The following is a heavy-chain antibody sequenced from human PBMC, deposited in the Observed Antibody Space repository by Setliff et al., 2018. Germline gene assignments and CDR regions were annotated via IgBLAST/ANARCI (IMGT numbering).Heavy chain of an antibody. CDR3: ARGRMRGSCSGPSCTYDPFDI. V-gene: IGHV4-38-2*01. CDR1: DYSITNNYY. Sequence: SETLSLTCAVSDYSITNNYYWGWIRQAPGKGLEWIGTAHQSGTTFYNPSLKGRVTMSVDTSKSQFSLKLKSVTATDTAVYYCARGRMRGSCSGPSCTYDPFDIWGQGTPVTVSS. CDR2: AHQSGTT. J-gene: IGHJ3*02. D-gene: IGHD2-2*01.